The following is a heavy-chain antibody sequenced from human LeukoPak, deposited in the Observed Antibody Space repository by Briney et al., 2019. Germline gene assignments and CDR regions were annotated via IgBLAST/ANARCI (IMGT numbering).Heavy chain of an antibody. D-gene: IGHD5-24*01. Sequence: GGSLRLSCAASGFTVSSNYMSWVRQAPGKGLEWVSVIYSGGSAYYADSVKGRFTISRDNSKNTLYLQMNSLRAEDTAVYYCARGTIRDGYNQYYFDYWGQGTLVTVSS. J-gene: IGHJ4*02. CDR2: IYSGGSA. V-gene: IGHV3-66*01. CDR3: ARGTIRDGYNQYYFDY. CDR1: GFTVSSNY.